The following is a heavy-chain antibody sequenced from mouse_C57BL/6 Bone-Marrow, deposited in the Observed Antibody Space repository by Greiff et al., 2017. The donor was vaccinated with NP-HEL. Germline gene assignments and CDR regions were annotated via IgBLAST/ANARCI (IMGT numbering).Heavy chain of an antibody. V-gene: IGHV5-9-1*02. J-gene: IGHJ3*01. CDR3: TRASYSNYLFAY. CDR2: ISSGGDYI. D-gene: IGHD2-5*01. CDR1: GFTFSSYA. Sequence: EVMLVESGEGLVKPGGSLKLSCAASGFTFSSYAMSWVRQTPEKRLEWVAYISSGGDYIYYADTVKGRFTISRDNARNTLYLQMSSLKSEDTAMYYCTRASYSNYLFAYWGQGTLVTVSA.